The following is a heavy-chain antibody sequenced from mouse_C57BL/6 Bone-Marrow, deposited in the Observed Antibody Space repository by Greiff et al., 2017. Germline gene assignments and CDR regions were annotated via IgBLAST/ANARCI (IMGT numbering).Heavy chain of an antibody. J-gene: IGHJ4*01. V-gene: IGHV1-81*01. Sequence: VQVVESGAELARPGASVKLSCKASGYTFTSYGISWVKQRTGQGLEWIGEIYPRSGNTYYNEKFKGKATLTADKSSSTAYMELRSLTSEDSAVYFCARGDYDGDGRDYWGQGTSVTVSS. CDR2: IYPRSGNT. CDR1: GYTFTSYG. D-gene: IGHD2-4*01. CDR3: ARGDYDGDGRDY.